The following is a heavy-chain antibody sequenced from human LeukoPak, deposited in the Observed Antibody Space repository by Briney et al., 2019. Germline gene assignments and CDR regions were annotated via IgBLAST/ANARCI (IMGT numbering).Heavy chain of an antibody. J-gene: IGHJ3*02. CDR3: ARGAYSSGWAYDAFDI. CDR2: INAGNGNT. V-gene: IGHV1-3*01. D-gene: IGHD6-19*01. Sequence: SVKVSCKASGYTFTSYAMHWVRQAPGQRLEWMGWINAGNGNTKYSQKFQGRVTITRDTSASTAYMELSSLRSEDTAVYYCARGAYSSGWAYDAFDIWGQGTMVTVSS. CDR1: GYTFTSYA.